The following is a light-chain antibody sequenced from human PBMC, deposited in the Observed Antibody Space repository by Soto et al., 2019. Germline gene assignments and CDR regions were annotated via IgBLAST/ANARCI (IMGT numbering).Light chain of an antibody. CDR2: GAS. CDR1: QRVSSN. J-gene: IGKJ2*01. V-gene: IGKV3-15*01. Sequence: EFVLTQSPGTLSVSPGERATLSCRASQRVSSNVAWYQQKPGQAPRLLIYGASTRATGIPARFSGSGSETEFTLTISSLQSEDFAVYYCQQYNNWPPYTFGQGTKVDIK. CDR3: QQYNNWPPYT.